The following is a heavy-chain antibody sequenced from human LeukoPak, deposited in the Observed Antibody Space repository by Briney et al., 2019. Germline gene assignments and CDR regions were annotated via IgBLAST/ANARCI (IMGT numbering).Heavy chain of an antibody. CDR2: ITGSGANA. D-gene: IGHD3-16*01. V-gene: IGHV3-23*01. CDR3: ARDSPDYDYVWETGP. Sequence: AGGSLRLSCAASGFTFSSHGMNWVGQAPGKGLEWVSGITGSGANAYYADSVKGRFTISRDNSRNTLYLEMNSLRAEDTAVYYCARDSPDYDYVWETGPWGQGTLVTVSS. J-gene: IGHJ5*02. CDR1: GFTFSSHG.